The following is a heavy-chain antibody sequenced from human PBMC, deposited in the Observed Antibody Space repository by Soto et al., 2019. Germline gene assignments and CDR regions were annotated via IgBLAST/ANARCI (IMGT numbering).Heavy chain of an antibody. Sequence: GGSLRLSCAASGFAFSSYWMHWVRQAPGKGPVWVSRINNDGSSTTYADSVKGRFTISRDNAKNTVYLQMHSLRAEDTAVYYCARDTISYGGNRLFDYWGQGSLVTVSS. V-gene: IGHV3-74*01. CDR2: INNDGSST. CDR3: ARDTISYGGNRLFDY. D-gene: IGHD4-17*01. CDR1: GFAFSSYW. J-gene: IGHJ4*02.